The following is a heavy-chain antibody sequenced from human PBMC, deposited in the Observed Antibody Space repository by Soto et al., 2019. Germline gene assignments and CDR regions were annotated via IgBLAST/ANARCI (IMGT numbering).Heavy chain of an antibody. J-gene: IGHJ4*02. Sequence: QLQLQESGPGLVKPSETLSLTCTVSGAFITSNSYYWGWIRQSPGKGLEWIGNIYFSGTTYYNPSLESRVTISVDTSKRQFSLRLSSVTAADTAVYYCARRARGANFDFRGQGTLVTVSS. CDR1: GAFITSNSYY. CDR2: IYFSGTT. V-gene: IGHV4-39*01. CDR3: ARRARGANFDF. D-gene: IGHD3-16*01.